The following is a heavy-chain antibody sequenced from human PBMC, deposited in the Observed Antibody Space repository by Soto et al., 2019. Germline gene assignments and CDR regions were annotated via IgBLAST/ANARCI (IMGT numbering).Heavy chain of an antibody. CDR1: GDSVSSHSAG. CDR3: ARDIDFGY. J-gene: IGHJ4*01. CDR2: TYYRSKWFN. Sequence: SQTLSLTCVISGDSVSSHSAGWNWIRHSPSRGLEWLGRTYYRSKWFNEYAMSVKSRITINPDTSRNQISLQLNSVTPEDTAVYYCARDIDFGYWGRGTQVTVSS. V-gene: IGHV6-1*01. D-gene: IGHD3-3*01.